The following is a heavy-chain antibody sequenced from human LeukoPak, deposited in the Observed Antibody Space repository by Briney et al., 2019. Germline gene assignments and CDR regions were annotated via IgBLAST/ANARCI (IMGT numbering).Heavy chain of an antibody. CDR2: IYYSGST. D-gene: IGHD2-2*01. CDR3: ARDWGPTDIVVVPAAFDP. Sequence: SETLSLTCTVSGGSISSSSYYWGWIRQPPGKGLEWIGSIYYSGSTYYNPSLKSRVTISVDTSKNQFSLKLSSVTAADTAVYYCARDWGPTDIVVVPAAFDPWGQGTLVTVSS. V-gene: IGHV4-39*07. J-gene: IGHJ5*02. CDR1: GGSISSSSYY.